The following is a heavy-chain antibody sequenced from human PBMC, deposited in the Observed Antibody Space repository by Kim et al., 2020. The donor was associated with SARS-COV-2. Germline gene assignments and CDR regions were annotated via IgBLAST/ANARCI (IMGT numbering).Heavy chain of an antibody. CDR1: GFIFSSYY. CDR3: GRGYHGPGSYFDY. CDR2: INTDGSTT. J-gene: IGHJ4*02. Sequence: GGSLRLSCAASGFIFSSYYMHWVRQAPGKGLVWVSRINTDGSTTNYADSVKGRFTISRDNAKNTVYLQMNSLRAEDTAVYYCGRGYHGPGSYFDYWGQGTLVTVSS. V-gene: IGHV3-74*01. D-gene: IGHD3-10*01.